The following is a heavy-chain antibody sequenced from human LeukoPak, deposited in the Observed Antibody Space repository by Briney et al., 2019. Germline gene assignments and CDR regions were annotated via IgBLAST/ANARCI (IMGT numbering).Heavy chain of an antibody. D-gene: IGHD3-3*01. CDR1: GFTFSSYP. J-gene: IGHJ4*02. Sequence: GGSLRLSCAASGFTFSSYPMSWVRQAPGKGLEWVSVIYSGGSTYYADSVKGRFTISRDNSKNTLYLQMNSLRAEDTAVYYCARDEVFLGGQGTLVTVSS. CDR2: IYSGGST. V-gene: IGHV3-66*01. CDR3: ARDEVFL.